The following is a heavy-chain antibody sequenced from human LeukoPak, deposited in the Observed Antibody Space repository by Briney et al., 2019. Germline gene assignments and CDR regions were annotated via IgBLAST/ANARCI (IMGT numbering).Heavy chain of an antibody. V-gene: IGHV3-30-3*01. J-gene: IGHJ6*02. Sequence: GGSLRLSCAASGFTFSSYAMHWVRQAPGKGLEWVAVISYDGSNKYYADSVKGRFTISSDNSKNTLSLQMNSLRVEDTAVYYCARADYYGSGYYGMDVWGQGTTVTVSS. CDR2: ISYDGSNK. CDR3: ARADYYGSGYYGMDV. CDR1: GFTFSSYA. D-gene: IGHD3-10*01.